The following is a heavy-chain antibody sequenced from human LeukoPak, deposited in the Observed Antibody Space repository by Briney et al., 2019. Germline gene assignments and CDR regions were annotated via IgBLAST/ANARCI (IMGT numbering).Heavy chain of an antibody. CDR3: ARHSPGRAGLPNFDY. D-gene: IGHD1-26*01. CDR1: GGSISSSSYY. V-gene: IGHV4-39*01. CDR2: IYYSGST. J-gene: IGHJ4*02. Sequence: PSETLSLTCTVSGGSISSSSYYWGWIRQPPGKGLEWIGSIYYSGSTYYSPSLKSRVTISVDTSKNQFSLKLSSVTAADTAVYYCARHSPGRAGLPNFDYWGQGTLVTVSS.